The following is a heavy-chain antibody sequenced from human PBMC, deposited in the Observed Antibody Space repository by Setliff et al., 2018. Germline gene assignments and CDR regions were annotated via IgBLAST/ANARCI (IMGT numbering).Heavy chain of an antibody. V-gene: IGHV1-3*01. Sequence: VASVKVSCKASGCTFTNYPIHWVRQAPGQRLEWVGWINRGSGDTKYSRKFQGRVTITRDTSASTAYMELSRLTYEDTAVYYCARDDDDFYSGYPYMDVWGKGTTVTVSS. CDR3: ARDDDDFYSGYPYMDV. D-gene: IGHD3-3*01. CDR2: INRGSGDT. J-gene: IGHJ6*03. CDR1: GCTFTNYP.